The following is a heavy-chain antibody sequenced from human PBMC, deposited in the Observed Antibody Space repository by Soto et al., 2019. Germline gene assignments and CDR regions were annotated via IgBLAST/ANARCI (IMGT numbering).Heavy chain of an antibody. Sequence: QVQLVQSGAEEKKPGASVKVSCKASGYTFTSYAMHWVRQAPGQGLEWMGWINSGNGNTKYSQKFQGRVTITRDTSASTAYMELGSLRSEDTAVYYCASQDYYDSSGYIYWGQGTLVTVSS. CDR1: GYTFTSYA. J-gene: IGHJ4*02. V-gene: IGHV1-3*05. CDR2: INSGNGNT. CDR3: ASQDYYDSSGYIY. D-gene: IGHD3-22*01.